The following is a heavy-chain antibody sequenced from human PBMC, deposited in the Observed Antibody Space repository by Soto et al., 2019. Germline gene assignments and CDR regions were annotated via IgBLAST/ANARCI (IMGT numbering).Heavy chain of an antibody. D-gene: IGHD2-15*01. CDR3: ARVAVAARPRWYNWFDP. J-gene: IGHJ5*02. V-gene: IGHV1-8*01. Sequence: QEQLVQSGAEVKKPGASVKVSCKTSGYTFTDYGINWVRQATGQGLEWIGWMNPNSGETGYAQKFQGRVTMTRSASLSTAYLELSSLRSEDTTVYYCARVAVAARPRWYNWFDPWGQGTLVTVSS. CDR1: GYTFTDYG. CDR2: MNPNSGET.